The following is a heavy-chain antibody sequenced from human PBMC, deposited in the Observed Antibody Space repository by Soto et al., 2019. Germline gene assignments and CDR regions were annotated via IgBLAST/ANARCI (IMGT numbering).Heavy chain of an antibody. Sequence: GGSLRLSCAASGFTFSSYAMSWVRQAPGKGLEWVSAISGSGGSTYYADSVKGRFTISRDNSKNTLHLQMNSLRAEDTAVYYCAKDGSITMIVVVTEFDYWGQGTLVTVSS. D-gene: IGHD3-22*01. CDR3: AKDGSITMIVVVTEFDY. CDR2: ISGSGGST. CDR1: GFTFSSYA. J-gene: IGHJ4*02. V-gene: IGHV3-23*01.